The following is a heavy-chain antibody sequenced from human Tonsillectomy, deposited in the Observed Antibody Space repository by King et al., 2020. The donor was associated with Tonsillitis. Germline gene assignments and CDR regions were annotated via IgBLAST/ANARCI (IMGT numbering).Heavy chain of an antibody. V-gene: IGHV4-59*01. CDR1: GGSISGYYY. CDR2: IDYSGST. CDR3: ARCDRNVNYHYWFDP. J-gene: IGHJ5*02. Sequence: VQLQESGPGLVKPSETLSLTCTVSGGSISGYYYWTWIRQAPGRGLEWVGHIDYSGSTKYNPSLQSRVTISIDTSRNQFSLKLYSATAADTAVYYCARCDRNVNYHYWFDPWGQGTLVTVSS. D-gene: IGHD4-11*01.